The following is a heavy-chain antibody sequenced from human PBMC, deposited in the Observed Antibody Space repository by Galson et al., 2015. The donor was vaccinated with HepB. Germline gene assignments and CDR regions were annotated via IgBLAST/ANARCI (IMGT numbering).Heavy chain of an antibody. J-gene: IGHJ5*02. CDR2: IIPILGIA. Sequence: SVKVSCKASGGTFSRYAISWVRQAPGQGLEWMGRIIPILGIANYAQKFQGRVTITADKSTSTAYMELSSLRSEDTAVYYCARGIVVVPAGAGDWFDPWGQGTLVTVSS. CDR3: ARGIVVVPAGAGDWFDP. CDR1: GGTFSRYA. D-gene: IGHD2-2*01. V-gene: IGHV1-69*04.